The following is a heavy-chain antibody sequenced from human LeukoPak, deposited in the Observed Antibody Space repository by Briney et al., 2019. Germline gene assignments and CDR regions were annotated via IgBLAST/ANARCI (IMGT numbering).Heavy chain of an antibody. V-gene: IGHV3-23*01. J-gene: IGHJ4*02. Sequence: GGSLRLSCAVSGITLSNYGMSWVRQAPGKGLEWVTGISDSGGRTKYADSVKGRFTISRDNSKNTLYLQMNSLRAEDTAVYFCAKRGVVIRVILVGFHKEAYYFDSWGQGALVTVSS. CDR2: ISDSGGRT. D-gene: IGHD3-22*01. CDR3: AKRGVVIRVILVGFHKEAYYFDS. CDR1: GITLSNYG.